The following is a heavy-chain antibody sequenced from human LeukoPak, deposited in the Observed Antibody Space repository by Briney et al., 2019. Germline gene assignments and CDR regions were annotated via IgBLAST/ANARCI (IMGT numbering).Heavy chain of an antibody. Sequence: QTGGSLRLSCAASGFTFRNYGMSWVRQAPGKGLEWVSLISGSGGSTYYADSVKGRFTISRGNSKNTLYLQMNSLRAEDTAVYYCAKLGYPIPHFDYWGQGTLVTVSS. D-gene: IGHD5-18*01. CDR3: AKLGYPIPHFDY. CDR1: GFTFRNYG. J-gene: IGHJ4*02. CDR2: ISGSGGST. V-gene: IGHV3-23*01.